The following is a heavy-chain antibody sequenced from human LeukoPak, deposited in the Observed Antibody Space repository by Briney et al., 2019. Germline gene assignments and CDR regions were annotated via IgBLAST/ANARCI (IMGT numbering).Heavy chain of an antibody. CDR1: GYTFTSYG. CDR2: ISAHNGNT. J-gene: IGHJ6*02. Sequence: ASVKVSCKASGYTFTSYGISWVRQAPGQGLEWMGWISAHNGNTNYAQKLQGRVTMTTDTSTSTAYMELRSLRSDDTAVYYCARILDIVARGGPYYYGMDVWGQGTTVTVSS. D-gene: IGHD5-12*01. CDR3: ARILDIVARGGPYYYGMDV. V-gene: IGHV1-18*01.